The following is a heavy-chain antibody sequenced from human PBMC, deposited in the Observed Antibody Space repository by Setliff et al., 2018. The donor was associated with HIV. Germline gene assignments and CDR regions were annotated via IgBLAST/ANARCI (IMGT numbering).Heavy chain of an antibody. V-gene: IGHV1-69*11. Sequence: PCKASGNTLRNNAIGWVRQAPGQGLEWMGSLIPVLGEPHYAQSFQGRVTISADESTNTAHMELRSLTSGDTAAYYCTRGALYGLFEFWGPGTLVTVSS. CDR2: LIPVLGEP. CDR3: TRGALYGLFEF. J-gene: IGHJ4*02. D-gene: IGHD3-10*01. CDR1: GNTLRNNA.